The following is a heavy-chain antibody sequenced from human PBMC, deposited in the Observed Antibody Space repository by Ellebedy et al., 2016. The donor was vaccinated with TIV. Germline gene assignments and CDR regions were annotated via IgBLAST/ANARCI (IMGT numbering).Heavy chain of an antibody. CDR1: GFTFSDHA. D-gene: IGHD3-22*01. Sequence: GESLKISCAASGFTFSDHAMSWVRQAPGKGLEWVSGISAGGGSTHYVDSVKGRFTISRDNSKNTLYLQMHSLRAEDTAVYYCVKLDSSGFYYGRLDYWGQGTQVTVSS. CDR2: ISAGGGST. J-gene: IGHJ4*02. CDR3: VKLDSSGFYYGRLDY. V-gene: IGHV3-23*01.